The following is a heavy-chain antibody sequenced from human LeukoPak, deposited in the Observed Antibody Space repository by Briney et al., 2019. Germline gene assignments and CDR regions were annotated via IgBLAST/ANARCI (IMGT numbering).Heavy chain of an antibody. CDR3: ARDPPRYCSGGSCRHFDY. CDR2: ISSSSSTI. J-gene: IGHJ4*02. V-gene: IGHV3-48*01. D-gene: IGHD2-15*01. CDR1: GFTFSNYG. Sequence: GGSLRLSCAASGFTFSNYGMNWVRQAPGKGLEWVSYISSSSSTIYYADSVKGRFTISRDNAKNSLYLQMNSLRAEDTAVYYCARDPPRYCSGGSCRHFDYWGQGTLVTVSS.